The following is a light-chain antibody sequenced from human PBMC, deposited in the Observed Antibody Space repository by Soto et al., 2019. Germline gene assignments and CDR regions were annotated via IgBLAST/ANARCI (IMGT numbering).Light chain of an antibody. J-gene: IGKJ4*01. CDR1: QSVSSN. CDR2: GAS. CDR3: LQANSFPLT. V-gene: IGKV3-15*01. Sequence: EIVMPQSPATLSVSPGERATLSCRASQSVSSNLAWYQQKPGQAPRLLIYGASTRATGIPARFSGSGSGTDYTLTISSLQPEDFATYYCLQANSFPLTFGGGTKVDI.